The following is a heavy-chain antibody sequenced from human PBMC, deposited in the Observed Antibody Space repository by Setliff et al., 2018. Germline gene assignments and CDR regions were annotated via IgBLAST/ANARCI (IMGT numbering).Heavy chain of an antibody. CDR3: ARGYCSSPSCFFAGWFDP. V-gene: IGHV4-59*04. CDR1: GASISSHA. CDR2: IYYSGLT. D-gene: IGHD2-2*01. J-gene: IGHJ5*02. Sequence: PSETLSLTCNVSGASISSHAWSWIRQPPGKGLEWIGTIYYSGLTYYTPSLRSRATISVDTSKNQFSLKLTSVTAADTAVYYCARGYCSSPSCFFAGWFDPWGQGTLVTVSS.